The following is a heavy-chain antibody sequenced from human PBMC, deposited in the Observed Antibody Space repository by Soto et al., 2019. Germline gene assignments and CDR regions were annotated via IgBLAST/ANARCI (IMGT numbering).Heavy chain of an antibody. Sequence: QVQLQESGPGLVKPSQTLSLTCTVSGGSISSGGYYWSWIRKHPGKGLEWIGYIYYSGSTYYNPCLKSRVTRSVATSKNQFSLKLSSVTAADTAVYYCARAINYRGYDYDAFDIWGQGTMVTVSS. CDR3: ARAINYRGYDYDAFDI. V-gene: IGHV4-31*03. CDR1: GGSISSGGYY. J-gene: IGHJ3*02. CDR2: IYYSGST. D-gene: IGHD5-12*01.